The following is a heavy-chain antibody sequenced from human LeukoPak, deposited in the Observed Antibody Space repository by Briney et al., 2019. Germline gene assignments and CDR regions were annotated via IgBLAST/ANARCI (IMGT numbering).Heavy chain of an antibody. CDR2: TSSDLNVK. Sequence: GGSLRLSCAASGSTFRNYVIHWVRQAPGKGLEWVAVTSSDLNVKLYADSVKGRFTISIDNSRSTLYLQMNSLRPEDTAIYYCAREGYYGSGSPPSLYFDYWGQGTLVTVSS. CDR1: GSTFRNYV. J-gene: IGHJ4*02. CDR3: AREGYYGSGSPPSLYFDY. D-gene: IGHD3-10*01. V-gene: IGHV3-30-3*01.